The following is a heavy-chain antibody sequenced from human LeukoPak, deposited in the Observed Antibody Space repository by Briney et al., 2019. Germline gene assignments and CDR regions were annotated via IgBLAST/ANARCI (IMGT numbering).Heavy chain of an antibody. Sequence: GESLKISCKGSGYSFTSYWIGWVPQMPGKGLEWMGIIYPGDSDTRYSTSFQGQVTISADKSINTAYLQWSSLKASDTAMYYCAKHEFYYDSSGYYFDYWGQGTLVTVSS. CDR1: GYSFTSYW. CDR3: AKHEFYYDSSGYYFDY. J-gene: IGHJ4*02. D-gene: IGHD3-22*01. CDR2: IYPGDSDT. V-gene: IGHV5-51*01.